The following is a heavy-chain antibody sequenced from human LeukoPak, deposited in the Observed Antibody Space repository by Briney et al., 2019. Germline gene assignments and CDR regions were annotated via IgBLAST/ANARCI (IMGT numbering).Heavy chain of an antibody. J-gene: IGHJ3*02. V-gene: IGHV3-64*04. CDR2: INSNGDST. D-gene: IGHD2-2*01. Sequence: PGGSPRLSCSVSGFTFSAHAMHWVRQPPGKGLEFFSSINSNGDSTYHADSVKGRFTISRDNSKNTLYLQMNSLTAEDTAVYYCARVGVVPAAIPDGFDIWGQGTMVTVSS. CDR3: ARVGVVPAAIPDGFDI. CDR1: GFTFSAHA.